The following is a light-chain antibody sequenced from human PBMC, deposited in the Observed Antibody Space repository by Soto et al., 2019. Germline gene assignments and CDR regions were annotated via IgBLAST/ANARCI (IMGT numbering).Light chain of an antibody. CDR2: WAS. V-gene: IGKV4-1*01. CDR3: QQYSRNFQT. J-gene: IGKJ4*01. CDR1: QSVLDTSNNKNY. Sequence: DIVMTQSRDSLAVSLGERATINCKSGQSVLDTSNNKNYLAWYQQKPGQPPKLLIYWASTRESGVPDRFSGSGSGTDFTLTISSLQAEDVAIYYCQQYSRNFQTFGGGTKVEIK.